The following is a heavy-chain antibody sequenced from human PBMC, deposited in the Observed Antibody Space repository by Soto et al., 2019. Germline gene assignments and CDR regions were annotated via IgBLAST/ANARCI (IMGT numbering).Heavy chain of an antibody. D-gene: IGHD6-13*01. Sequence: PGGSLRLSCSGSGFTVSSFGMHWVRQAPGKGLEHVSTLSSNGVGTYYADSVKGRFTFSRDTSKNTLHLQMSSLRTEDTAVYYCVKDMGQAAVGIRYPYGLDVWGLGTTVTVSS. CDR3: VKDMGQAAVGIRYPYGLDV. V-gene: IGHV3-64D*06. CDR1: GFTVSSFG. CDR2: LSSNGVGT. J-gene: IGHJ6*02.